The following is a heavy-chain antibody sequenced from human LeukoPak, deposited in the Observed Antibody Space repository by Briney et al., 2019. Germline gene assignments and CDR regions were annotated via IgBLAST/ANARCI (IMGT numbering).Heavy chain of an antibody. V-gene: IGHV4-59*08. J-gene: IGHJ4*02. Sequence: KASETLSLTCTVSGGSISNYYWSWIRQPPGKGLEWIAYIFDSGDTRYNPSLKSRVTISVDTSKNQFSLKLNSVTAADTAVYYCARHPLRGGFDYWGQGTLVTVSS. CDR1: GGSISNYY. CDR2: IFDSGDT. CDR3: ARHPLRGGFDY.